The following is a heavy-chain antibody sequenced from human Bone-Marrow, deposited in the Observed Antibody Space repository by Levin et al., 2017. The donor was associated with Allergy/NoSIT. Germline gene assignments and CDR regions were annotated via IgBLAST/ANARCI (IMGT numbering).Heavy chain of an antibody. CDR3: ARDSEGIAAAGTLGP. D-gene: IGHD6-13*01. CDR2: INPNSGGT. Sequence: GESLKISCKASGYTFTGYYMHWVRQAPGQGLEWMGWINPNSGGTNYAQKFQGRVTMTRDTSISTAYMELSRLRSDDTAVYYCARDSEGIAAAGTLGPWGQGTLVTVSS. CDR1: GYTFTGYY. V-gene: IGHV1-2*02. J-gene: IGHJ5*02.